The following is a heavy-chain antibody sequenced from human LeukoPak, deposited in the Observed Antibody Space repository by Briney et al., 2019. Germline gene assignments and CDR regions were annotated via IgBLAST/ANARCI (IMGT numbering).Heavy chain of an antibody. CDR1: GFTFSSYW. V-gene: IGHV3-7*03. J-gene: IGHJ4*02. CDR3: ARGQTTVTN. Sequence: GRSLRPSCAASGFTFSSYWMSWVRQAPGKGLEWVANIKQDGSEKYYLDSVKGRFTISRDNSKNSLYLQMNSLRAEDTAVYYCARGQTTVTNWGQGTLVTVSS. CDR2: IKQDGSEK. D-gene: IGHD4-17*01.